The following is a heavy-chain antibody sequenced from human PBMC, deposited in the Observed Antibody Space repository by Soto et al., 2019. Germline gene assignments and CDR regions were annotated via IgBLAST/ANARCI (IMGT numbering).Heavy chain of an antibody. V-gene: IGHV3-64*01. CDR1: GFTLSGYA. Sequence: GGSLRLSCAASGFTLSGYAMDWVRQAPGKGLEYVSGISSNGVGTYYANYVQGRFTISRDNSKNTVYLQMGSLRPEDMAVYYCARRARPDFYYMDVWGKGTTVTVSS. CDR3: ARRARPDFYYMDV. CDR2: ISSNGVGT. J-gene: IGHJ6*03. D-gene: IGHD6-6*01.